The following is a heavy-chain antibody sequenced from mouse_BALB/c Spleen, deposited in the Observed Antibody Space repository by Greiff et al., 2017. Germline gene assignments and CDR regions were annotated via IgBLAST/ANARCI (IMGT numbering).Heavy chain of an antibody. CDR2: ISYDGSN. V-gene: IGHV3-6*02. D-gene: IGHD2-14*01. CDR3: ARPGVRRFAY. Sequence: EVQLQESGPGLVKPSQSLSLTCSVTGYSITSGYYWNWIRQFPGNKLEWMGYISYDGSNNYNPSLTNRISITRDTSKNQFFLKLNSVTTEDTATYYCARPGVRRFAYWGQGTLVTVSA. CDR1: GYSITSGYY. J-gene: IGHJ3*01.